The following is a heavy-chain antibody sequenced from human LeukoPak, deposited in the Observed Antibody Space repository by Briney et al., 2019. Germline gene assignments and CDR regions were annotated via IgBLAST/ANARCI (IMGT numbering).Heavy chain of an antibody. J-gene: IGHJ4*02. CDR1: GGSISSYY. CDR3: ARLVGWYSSGWYYFDY. Sequence: PSETLSLTCTVSGGSISSYYWSWIRQPAGKGLEWIGRIYTSGSTNYNPSLKTRVTMSVDTSKNQFSLKLSSVTAADTAVYYCARLVGWYSSGWYYFDYWGQGTLVTVSS. CDR2: IYTSGST. D-gene: IGHD6-19*01. V-gene: IGHV4-4*07.